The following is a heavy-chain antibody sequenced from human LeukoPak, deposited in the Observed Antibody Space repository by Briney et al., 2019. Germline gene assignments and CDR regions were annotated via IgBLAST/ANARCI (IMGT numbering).Heavy chain of an antibody. CDR2: IHTSGST. J-gene: IGHJ4*02. D-gene: IGHD6-19*01. Sequence: SETLSLTCTVSGGSISNYHWSWIRQPAGKGLEWISQIHTSGSTNYNPPLKSRVTMSIDTPENQLSLTIRSVTAADTAVYYCARRDISSGWGFDYWGQGILVTVSS. CDR1: GGSISNYH. CDR3: ARRDISSGWGFDY. V-gene: IGHV4-4*07.